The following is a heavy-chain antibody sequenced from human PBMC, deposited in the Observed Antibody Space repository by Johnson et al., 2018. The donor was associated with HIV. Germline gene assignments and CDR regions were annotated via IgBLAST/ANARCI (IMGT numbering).Heavy chain of an antibody. CDR1: GFTFSSYA. V-gene: IGHV3-30-3*01. D-gene: IGHD5-18*01. J-gene: IGHJ3*02. CDR3: ARLRSGYSRDGFNI. Sequence: QVQLVESGGGVVQPGRSLRLSCAASGFTFSSYAMHWVRQAPGKGLEWVAVISYDGSNKYYVDSVKVRFTISRDNAKNSLYLQMNSLRAEDTAVYYCARLRSGYSRDGFNIWGQGTMVTVSS. CDR2: ISYDGSNK.